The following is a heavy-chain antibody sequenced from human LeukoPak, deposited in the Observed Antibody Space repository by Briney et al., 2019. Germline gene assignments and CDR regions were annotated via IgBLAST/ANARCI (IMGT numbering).Heavy chain of an antibody. V-gene: IGHV3-7*01. CDR1: GFTFSSYW. J-gene: IGHJ5*02. CDR3: ARTKVGWNSNWFDP. Sequence: QPGGSLRLSCAASGFTFSSYWMSWVRQAPGKGLEWVANIKQDGSEKYYVDSVKGRFTISRDNAKNSLYLQMNSLRAEDTAVYYCARTKVGWNSNWFDPWGQGTLVTVSS. D-gene: IGHD1-7*01. CDR2: IKQDGSEK.